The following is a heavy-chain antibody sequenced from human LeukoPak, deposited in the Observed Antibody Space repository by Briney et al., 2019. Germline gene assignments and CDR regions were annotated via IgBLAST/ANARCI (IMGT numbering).Heavy chain of an antibody. CDR3: ARGSDTAMVLFYYFDY. D-gene: IGHD5-18*01. V-gene: IGHV3-21*01. J-gene: IGHJ4*02. CDR1: GFTFSSYT. Sequence: GGSLRLSCAASGFTFSSYTMNWIRQAPGKGLEWVSSISSSSSYIYYADSVKGRFTISRDNAKNSLYLQMNTLRAEDTAVYYCARGSDTAMVLFYYFDYWGQGTLVTVSS. CDR2: ISSSSSYI.